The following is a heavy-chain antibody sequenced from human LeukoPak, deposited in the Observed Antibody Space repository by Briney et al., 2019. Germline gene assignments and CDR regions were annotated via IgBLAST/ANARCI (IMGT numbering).Heavy chain of an antibody. CDR3: ARVGTVGATTKLDY. Sequence: ASVKVSCKASGGTFSSYAISWVRQAPGQGLEWMGGIIPIFGTANYAQKFQGRVTITADESTSTAYMELGSLRSEDTAVYYCARVGTVGATTKLDYWGQGTLVTVSS. CDR1: GGTFSSYA. V-gene: IGHV1-69*13. CDR2: IIPIFGTA. J-gene: IGHJ4*02. D-gene: IGHD1-26*01.